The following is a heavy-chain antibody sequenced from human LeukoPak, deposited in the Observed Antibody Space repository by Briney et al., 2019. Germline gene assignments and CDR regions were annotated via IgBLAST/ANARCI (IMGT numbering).Heavy chain of an antibody. V-gene: IGHV3-9*01. J-gene: IGHJ4*02. Sequence: GGSLRLSCAASGFTFSSYAMHWVRQAPGKGLEWVSGISWNSGSIGYADSVKGRFTISRDNAKNSLYLQMNSLRAEDTALYYCAKDKDYAFDYWGQGTLVTVSS. CDR1: GFTFSSYA. CDR3: AKDKDYAFDY. D-gene: IGHD4-17*01. CDR2: ISWNSGSI.